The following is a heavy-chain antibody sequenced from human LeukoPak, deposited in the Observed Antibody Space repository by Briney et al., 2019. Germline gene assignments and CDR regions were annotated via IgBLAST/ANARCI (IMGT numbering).Heavy chain of an antibody. CDR1: GGSISSYY. CDR3: GRTGYGDYGSLYYFDY. V-gene: IGHV4-59*08. D-gene: IGHD4-17*01. Sequence: SETLSLTCTVSGGSISSYYWSWIRQPPGKGLEWIGYIYYSGSTNYNPSLKSRVTISVDTSKNQFSLKLSTVTAADTAVYYCGRTGYGDYGSLYYFDYWGQGTLVTVSS. J-gene: IGHJ4*02. CDR2: IYYSGST.